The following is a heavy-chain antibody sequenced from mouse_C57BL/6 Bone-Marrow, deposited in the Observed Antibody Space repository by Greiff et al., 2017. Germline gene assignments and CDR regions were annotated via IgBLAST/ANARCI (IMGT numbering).Heavy chain of an antibody. V-gene: IGHV1-81*01. CDR1: GYTFTSYG. CDR3: ARRIPGGYFDV. CDR2: IHPTSGNT. D-gene: IGHD5-1-1*01. J-gene: IGHJ1*03. Sequence: VQLQQSGAELARPGASVKLSCKASGYTFTSYGISWVKQRTGQGLEWIGEIHPTSGNTYYNQKFKGKATLTVDKSSSTAYMELRSLTSEDSAVCFCARRIPGGYFDVWGTGTTVTVSS.